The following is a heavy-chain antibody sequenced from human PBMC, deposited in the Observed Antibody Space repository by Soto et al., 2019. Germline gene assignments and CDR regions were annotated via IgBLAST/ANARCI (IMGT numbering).Heavy chain of an antibody. CDR2: IYSGGST. J-gene: IGHJ4*02. CDR3: ASSSGYYDSSGYYYGSFDY. V-gene: IGHV3-53*01. Sequence: GGSLRLSCAASGFTVSSNYMSWVRQAPGKGLEWVSVIYSGGSTYYADSVKGRFTISRDNSKNTLYLQMNSLRAEDTAVYYCASSSGYYDSSGYYYGSFDYWGQETLVTVSS. CDR1: GFTVSSNY. D-gene: IGHD3-22*01.